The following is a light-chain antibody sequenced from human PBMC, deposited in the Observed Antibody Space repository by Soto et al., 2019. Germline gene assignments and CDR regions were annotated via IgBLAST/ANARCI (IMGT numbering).Light chain of an antibody. V-gene: IGLV2-14*01. CDR1: SSDVGGYNS. Sequence: QSVLTQPASVSGSPGQSITISCTGTSSDVGGYNSVSWYQQHPGKDPKLMIYDVSNRPSGVSNRFSGSKSGNTASLTISGLQAEDEADYYFSSYTSSSTKVFGTGTKVTVL. J-gene: IGLJ1*01. CDR2: DVS. CDR3: SSYTSSSTKV.